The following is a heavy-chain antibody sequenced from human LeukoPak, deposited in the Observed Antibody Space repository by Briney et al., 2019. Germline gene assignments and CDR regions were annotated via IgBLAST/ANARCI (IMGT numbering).Heavy chain of an antibody. CDR1: GYTFTSYA. V-gene: IGHV7-4-1*02. CDR2: INTNTGNP. D-gene: IGHD2-8*01. Sequence: ASVTVSCKASGYTFTSYAMNWVRQAPGQGLEWMGWINTNTGNPTYAQGFTGRFVFSLDTSVSTAYLQISSLKAEDTAVYYCARAKTEYCTNGVCYIMPPNWFDPWGQGTLVTVSS. J-gene: IGHJ5*02. CDR3: ARAKTEYCTNGVCYIMPPNWFDP.